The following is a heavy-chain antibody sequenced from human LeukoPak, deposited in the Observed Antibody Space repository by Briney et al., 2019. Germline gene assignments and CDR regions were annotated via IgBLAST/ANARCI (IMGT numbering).Heavy chain of an antibody. V-gene: IGHV3-21*01. Sequence: GGSLRLSCAASGFTFSSYSMNWVRQAPGKGLEWVSSISSSSSYIYYADSVKGRFTISRDNAKNSLYLQMSSLRAEDTAVYYCAPPPDIVVVPAAATDWFDPWGQGTLVTVSS. CDR1: GFTFSSYS. CDR2: ISSSSSYI. CDR3: APPPDIVVVPAAATDWFDP. J-gene: IGHJ5*02. D-gene: IGHD2-2*01.